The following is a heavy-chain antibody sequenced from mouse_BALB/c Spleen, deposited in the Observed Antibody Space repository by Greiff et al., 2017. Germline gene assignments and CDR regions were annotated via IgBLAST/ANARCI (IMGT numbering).Heavy chain of an antibody. CDR1: GYSITSDYA. D-gene: IGHD2-1*01. Sequence: EVKLEESGPGLVKPSQSLSLTCTVTGYSITSDYAWNWIRQFPGNKLEWMGYISYSGSTSYNPSLKSRISITRDTSKNQFFLQLNSVTTEDTATYYCARGENGKNPYAMDYWGQGTSVTVSS. CDR2: ISYSGST. J-gene: IGHJ4*01. CDR3: ARGENGKNPYAMDY. V-gene: IGHV3-2*02.